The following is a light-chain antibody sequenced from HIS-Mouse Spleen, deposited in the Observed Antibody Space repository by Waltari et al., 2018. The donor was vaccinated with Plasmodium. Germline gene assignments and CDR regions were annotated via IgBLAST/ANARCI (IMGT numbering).Light chain of an antibody. CDR2: DVS. CDR3: CSYAGSYTLV. J-gene: IGLJ2*01. V-gene: IGLV2-11*01. Sequence: QSALTQPRSVSGSPGQSVTIPCTGTRRDVGGYNFVPWYQQHPGKAPKLMIYDVSKRPSGVPDRFSGSKSGNTASLTISGLQAEDEADYYCCSYAGSYTLVFGGGTKLTVL. CDR1: RRDVGGYNF.